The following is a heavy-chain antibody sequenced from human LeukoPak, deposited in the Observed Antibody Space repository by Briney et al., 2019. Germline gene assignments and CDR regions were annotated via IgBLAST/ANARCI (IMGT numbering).Heavy chain of an antibody. J-gene: IGHJ4*02. CDR3: ARDRSVGY. CDR2: INPHSGGT. Sequence: GASVKVSCKASGYTFTGFYIHRVRRAPGQGAEWMGWINPHSGGTNYAQKFQGRVTMTRDTSISTAYMELRRLTSDDTAVYYCARDRSVGYWGQGTLVTVSS. D-gene: IGHD1-26*01. CDR1: GYTFTGFY. V-gene: IGHV1-2*02.